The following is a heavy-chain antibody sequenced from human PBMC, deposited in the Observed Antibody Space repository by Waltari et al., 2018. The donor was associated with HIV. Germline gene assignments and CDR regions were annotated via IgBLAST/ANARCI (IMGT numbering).Heavy chain of an antibody. J-gene: IGHJ4*02. CDR3: ARDADGLDY. CDR1: GDPINTYY. V-gene: IGHV4-59*01. CDR2: IYYSGST. Sequence: QVQLQESGPGLVKPAETLSLTCTVSGDPINTYYRSWIRPPPGKGLEWIGHIYYSGSTKYNPSLTSRVRISVDTSKKQISLKVKSVTTADTAMYYCARDADGLDYCGQGTLVTVSS.